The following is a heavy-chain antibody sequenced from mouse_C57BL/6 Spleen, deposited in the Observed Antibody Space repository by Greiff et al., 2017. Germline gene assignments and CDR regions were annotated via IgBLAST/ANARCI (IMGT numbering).Heavy chain of an antibody. Sequence: EVKLMESGGGLVQPGGSMKLSCAASGFTFSDAWMDWVRQSPEKGLEWVAEIRNKANNHATYYAESVKGRFTISRDDSKSSVYLQMDSLRAEDTGIYYCTGGGLRRWFAYWGQGTLVTVSA. CDR2: IRNKANNHAT. CDR1: GFTFSDAW. D-gene: IGHD2-4*01. J-gene: IGHJ3*01. V-gene: IGHV6-6*01. CDR3: TGGGLRRWFAY.